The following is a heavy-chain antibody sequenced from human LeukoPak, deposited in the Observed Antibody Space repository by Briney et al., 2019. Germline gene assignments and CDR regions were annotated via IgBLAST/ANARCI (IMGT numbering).Heavy chain of an antibody. V-gene: IGHV1-2*02. Sequence: ASVKVSCKASGYTFTGYYMHWVRQAPGQGLEWMGWINPNSGGTNYAQKFQGRVTMTRDTSISTAYMELSRLRSDDTAVYYCARDLPPLSYYDILTGCYKDAFDIWGQGTMVTVSS. CDR2: INPNSGGT. D-gene: IGHD3-9*01. CDR3: ARDLPPLSYYDILTGCYKDAFDI. CDR1: GYTFTGYY. J-gene: IGHJ3*02.